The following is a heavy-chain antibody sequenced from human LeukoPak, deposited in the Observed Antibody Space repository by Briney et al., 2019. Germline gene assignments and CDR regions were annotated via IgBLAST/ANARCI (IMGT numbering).Heavy chain of an antibody. CDR2: FDPEDGET. V-gene: IGHV1-24*01. CDR1: GYTLTELS. CDR3: ARDGDYDFWSGYPLNWFDP. Sequence: ASVKVSCKVSGYTLTELSMHWVRQAPGKGLEWMGGFDPEDGETIYAQKFQGRVTMTRDTSTSTVYMELSSLRSEDTAVYYCARDGDYDFWSGYPLNWFDPWGQGTLVTVSS. D-gene: IGHD3-3*01. J-gene: IGHJ5*02.